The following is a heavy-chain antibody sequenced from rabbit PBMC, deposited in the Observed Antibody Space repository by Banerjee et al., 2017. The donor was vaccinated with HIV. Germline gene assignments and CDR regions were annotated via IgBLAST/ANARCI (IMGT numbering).Heavy chain of an antibody. V-gene: IGHV1S45*01. CDR1: GFSFSSSYW. CDR2: MDAGSSGST. Sequence: QEQLEESGGDLVKPEGSLALTCTASGFSFSSSYWICWVRQAPGKGLEWIACMDAGSSGSTYYASWAKGRFTISKTSSTTVTLQMTSLTAADTATYFCARDSSAWGASNLWGPGTLVTVS. D-gene: IGHD4-1*01. CDR3: ARDSSAWGASNL. J-gene: IGHJ4*01.